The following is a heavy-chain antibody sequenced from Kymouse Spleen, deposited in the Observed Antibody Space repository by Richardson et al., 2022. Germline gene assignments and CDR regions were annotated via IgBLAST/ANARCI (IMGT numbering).Heavy chain of an antibody. CDR1: GYTFTSYG. CDR2: ISAYNGNT. Sequence: QVQLVQSGAEVKKPGASVKVSCKASGYTFTSYGISWVRQAPGQGLEWMGWISAYNGNTNYAQKLQGRVTMTTDTSTSTAYMELRSLRSDDTAVYYCARDNYYGSGSYYNVYYYYYGMDVWGQGTTVTVSS. V-gene: IGHV1-18*01. CDR3: ARDNYYGSGSYYNVYYYYYGMDV. D-gene: IGHD3-10*01. J-gene: IGHJ6*02.